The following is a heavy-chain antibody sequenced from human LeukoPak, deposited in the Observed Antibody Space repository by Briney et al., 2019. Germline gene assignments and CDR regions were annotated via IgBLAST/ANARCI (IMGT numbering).Heavy chain of an antibody. J-gene: IGHJ5*02. CDR3: ARDPTAAGKGAWFDP. V-gene: IGHV4-39*02. CDR2: IYYSGST. CDR1: GDSISSSGCY. D-gene: IGHD6-13*01. Sequence: PSETLSLTCTVSGDSISSSGCYWGWIRQPPGKGLEWIGSIYYSGSTYYNPSLKSRVTISVDTSKNQFSLKLSSVAAADTAVYYCARDPTAAGKGAWFDPWGQGTLVTVSS.